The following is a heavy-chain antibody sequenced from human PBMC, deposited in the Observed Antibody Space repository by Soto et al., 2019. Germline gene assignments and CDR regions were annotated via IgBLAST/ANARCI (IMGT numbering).Heavy chain of an antibody. Sequence: QVQLQESGPRLVKPSETLSLTCTVSGDSISSYYWSWIRQPPGKGLEWIGYIYYSGSTNYNPSLKSRVTISADTSKNQFSLKLRFVTNADTAVYYCTRGGDTSWFDPWGQGTLVTVSS. CDR1: GDSISSYY. CDR3: TRGGDTSWFDP. CDR2: IYYSGST. D-gene: IGHD2-21*01. V-gene: IGHV4-59*01. J-gene: IGHJ5*02.